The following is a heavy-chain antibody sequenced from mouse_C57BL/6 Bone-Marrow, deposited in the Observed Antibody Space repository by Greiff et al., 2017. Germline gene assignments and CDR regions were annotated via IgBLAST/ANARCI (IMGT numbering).Heavy chain of an antibody. J-gene: IGHJ1*03. CDR1: GFTFSAYY. CDR2: INYDGSST. CDR3: ARDNYDYDWYFDV. Sequence: EVQVVESEGGLVQPGSSMKLSCTASGFTFSAYYMAWVRQVPEKGLEWVANINYDGSSTYYLDSLKSRFIISRDNAKNLLYLQMSSLKSEDTATYYCARDNYDYDWYFDVWGTGTTVTVSS. D-gene: IGHD2-4*01. V-gene: IGHV5-16*01.